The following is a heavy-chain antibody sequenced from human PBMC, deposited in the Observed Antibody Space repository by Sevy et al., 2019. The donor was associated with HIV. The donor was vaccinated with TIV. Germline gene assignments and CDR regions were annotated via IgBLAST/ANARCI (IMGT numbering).Heavy chain of an antibody. J-gene: IGHJ4*02. V-gene: IGHV4-39*01. Sequence: SETLSLTCSVSGGSFGSTTYYWAWIRQPPGKGLEWIGSFYYTGSTYYNPSLKSRVTISVDTSNKQVSLNLNSVTAADTALYYCARQVRGDNFGYRGYYFDYWGQGTLVTVSS. CDR1: GGSFGSTTYY. CDR3: ARQVRGDNFGYRGYYFDY. CDR2: FYYTGST. D-gene: IGHD3-3*01.